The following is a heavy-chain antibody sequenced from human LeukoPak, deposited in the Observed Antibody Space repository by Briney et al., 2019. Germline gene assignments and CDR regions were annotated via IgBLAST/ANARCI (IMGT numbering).Heavy chain of an antibody. J-gene: IGHJ4*02. CDR1: EFTFSTYW. CDR2: ISGSGAST. V-gene: IGHV3-23*01. D-gene: IGHD4-11*01. Sequence: QPGGSLRLSCAASEFTFSTYWMSWVRQAPGRELEWVSIISGSGASTYYADSVKGRFTISRDNSQNTLYMQVNSLRAEDTAVYYCAKGLTTAVRPSFDYWGQGTLVTVSS. CDR3: AKGLTTAVRPSFDY.